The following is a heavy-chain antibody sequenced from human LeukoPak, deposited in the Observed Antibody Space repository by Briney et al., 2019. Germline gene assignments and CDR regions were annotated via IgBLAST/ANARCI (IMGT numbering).Heavy chain of an antibody. Sequence: SETLSLTCTVSGGSISSFYWSWIRQPPGKGLEWIGYIHYSGSTNYNPSLKSRVTISEDTSKNQFSLKLSSVTAADTAVYYCARYSYGYDFDYWGQGTLVTVSS. CDR2: IHYSGST. D-gene: IGHD5-18*01. J-gene: IGHJ4*02. V-gene: IGHV4-59*01. CDR1: GGSISSFY. CDR3: ARYSYGYDFDY.